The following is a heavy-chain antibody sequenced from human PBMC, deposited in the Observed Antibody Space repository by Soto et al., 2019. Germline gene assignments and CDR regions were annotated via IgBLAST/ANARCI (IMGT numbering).Heavy chain of an antibody. V-gene: IGHV3-7*03. D-gene: IGHD6-6*01. J-gene: IGHJ4*02. CDR3: ARGGYSSSNDY. CDR1: GFTFSSYW. Sequence: PGGSLRLSCAASGFTFSSYWMSWVRQAPGKGLEWVANIKQDGSERYYVDSVKGRFTISRDNAKNSLYLQMNSLRAEDTAVYYCARGGYSSSNDYWGQGTLVTVSS. CDR2: IKQDGSER.